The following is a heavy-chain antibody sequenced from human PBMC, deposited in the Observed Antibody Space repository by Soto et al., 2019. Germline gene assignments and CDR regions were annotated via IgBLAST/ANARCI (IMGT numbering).Heavy chain of an antibody. CDR3: ARNGLLWFGEPHYYYMDV. D-gene: IGHD3-10*01. Sequence: ASVKVSCKASGYTFTSYAMHWVRQAPGQRLEWMGWINAGNGNTKYSQKFQGRVTITRDTSASTAYMELSSLRSEDTAVYYCARNGLLWFGEPHYYYMDVWGKGTTVTVSS. CDR2: INAGNGNT. V-gene: IGHV1-3*01. CDR1: GYTFTSYA. J-gene: IGHJ6*03.